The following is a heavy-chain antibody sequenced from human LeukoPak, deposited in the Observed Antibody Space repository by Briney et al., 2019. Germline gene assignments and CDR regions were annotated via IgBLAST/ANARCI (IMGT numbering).Heavy chain of an antibody. D-gene: IGHD1-1*01. V-gene: IGHV1-18*01. CDR2: ISVYTGNT. CDR1: GYIFDSYD. J-gene: IGHJ4*02. CDR3: ARALRNWKFIDF. Sequence: GASVKVSCKISGYIFDSYDVGWVRQAPGQGFEWVGWISVYTGNTNLAKNFRNRVILTADTSTTTAYMELRSLRFDDTPVYYCARALRNWKFIDFWGQGSVITVSS.